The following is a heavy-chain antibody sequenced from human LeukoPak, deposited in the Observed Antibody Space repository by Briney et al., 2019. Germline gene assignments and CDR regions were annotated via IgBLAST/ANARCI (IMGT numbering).Heavy chain of an antibody. Sequence: PGGSLRVSCAASGFTFGDYYMSWIRQAPGKGLEWVAVISYDGSNKYYADSVKGRFTISRDNSKNTLYLQMNSLRAEDTAVYYCAGGDYWGQGTLVTVSS. CDR2: ISYDGSNK. CDR3: AGGDY. J-gene: IGHJ4*02. V-gene: IGHV3-30-3*01. CDR1: GFTFGDYY. D-gene: IGHD3-16*01.